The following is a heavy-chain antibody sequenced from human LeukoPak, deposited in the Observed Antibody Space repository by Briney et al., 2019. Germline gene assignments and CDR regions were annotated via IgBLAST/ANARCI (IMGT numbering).Heavy chain of an antibody. CDR1: GFTFSSYW. Sequence: GGSLRLSCVGSGFTFSSYWMSWLRQAPGKGLEWVANIKQDGSGKSYVDSVRGRFTISRDNAKNSLYLQVNSPRAEDAAVYYCARAGENDYYFYYMDVWGKGTTVTVSS. CDR2: IKQDGSGK. J-gene: IGHJ6*03. CDR3: ARAGENDYYFYYMDV. V-gene: IGHV3-7*01. D-gene: IGHD3-16*01.